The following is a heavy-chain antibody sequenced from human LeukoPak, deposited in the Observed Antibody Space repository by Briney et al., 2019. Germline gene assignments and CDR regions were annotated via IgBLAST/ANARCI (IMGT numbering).Heavy chain of an antibody. CDR3: VKASWYGYFQH. D-gene: IGHD6-13*01. CDR2: ISSNGGST. J-gene: IGHJ1*01. CDR1: GFTFSSYA. Sequence: GGSLRLSCSASGFTFSSYAMHWVRQAPGKGLEYVSAISSNGGSTYYADSVKGRFTISRDNSKNTLYLQMSSLRAEDTAVYYCVKASWYGYFQHWGQGTLVTVSS. V-gene: IGHV3-64D*09.